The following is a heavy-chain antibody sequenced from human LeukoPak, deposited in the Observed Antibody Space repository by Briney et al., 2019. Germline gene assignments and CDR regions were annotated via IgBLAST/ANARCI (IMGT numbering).Heavy chain of an antibody. CDR3: ARDWDGGNPTDY. Sequence: SETLSLTCTVSGGSISSSSYYWGWIRQPPGKGLEWIGSIYYSGSTYYNPSLKSRVTISVDTSKNQLSLKLSSVTAADTAVYYCARDWDGGNPTDYWGQGTLVTVSS. J-gene: IGHJ4*02. CDR2: IYYSGST. D-gene: IGHD4-23*01. V-gene: IGHV4-39*07. CDR1: GGSISSSSYY.